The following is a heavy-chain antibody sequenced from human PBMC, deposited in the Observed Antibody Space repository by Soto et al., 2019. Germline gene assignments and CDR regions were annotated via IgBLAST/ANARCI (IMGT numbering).Heavy chain of an antibody. Sequence: GASVKVSCKASGYTFTSYAMHWVRQAPGQRLEWMGWINAGNGNTKYSQKFQGRVTITRDTSASTAYMELSSLRSEDTAVYYCARDLLNYDILTATIYYYYMDVWGKGTTVTVSS. J-gene: IGHJ6*03. D-gene: IGHD3-9*01. CDR2: INAGNGNT. V-gene: IGHV1-3*01. CDR3: ARDLLNYDILTATIYYYYMDV. CDR1: GYTFTSYA.